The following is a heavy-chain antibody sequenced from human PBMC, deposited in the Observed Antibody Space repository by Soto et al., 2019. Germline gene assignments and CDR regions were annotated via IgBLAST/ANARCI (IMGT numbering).Heavy chain of an antibody. V-gene: IGHV1-18*01. D-gene: IGHD6-13*01. J-gene: IGHJ6*03. CDR2: ISAYNGNT. CDR3: ARDGDKAYSSLVRTHHDYYYYYMDV. Sequence: ASVKVSCKASGYTFTSYGIGWVRQAPGQGLEWMGWISAYNGNTNYAQKLQGRVTMTTDTSTSTAYMELRSLRSDDTAVYYCARDGDKAYSSLVRTHHDYYYYYMDVWGKGTTVTVAS. CDR1: GYTFTSYG.